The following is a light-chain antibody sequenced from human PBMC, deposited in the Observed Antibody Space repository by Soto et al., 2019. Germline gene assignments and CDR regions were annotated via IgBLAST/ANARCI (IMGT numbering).Light chain of an antibody. CDR2: DVS. V-gene: IGLV2-11*01. CDR1: SSDVGGYNY. CDR3: GSYAGSYTVV. J-gene: IGLJ2*01. Sequence: QSVLTQPRSVSGSPGQSVTISCTGTSSDVGGYNYVSWYQQHPGKAPKLMIYDVSKRPSGVPDRFSGSKSGNTASLTISGLQAEDYADYYCGSYAGSYTVVFGGGTKLTVL.